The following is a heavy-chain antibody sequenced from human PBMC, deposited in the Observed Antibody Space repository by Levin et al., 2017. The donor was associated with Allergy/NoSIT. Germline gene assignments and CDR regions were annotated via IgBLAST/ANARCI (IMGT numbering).Heavy chain of an antibody. CDR1: GFSFDDYT. J-gene: IGHJ6*02. V-gene: IGHV3-43*01. CDR2: ISWDGNTT. Sequence: GGSLRLSCAASGFSFDDYTMHWVRQAPGKGLEWVSFISWDGNTTYYADSVGGRFTISRDNGKNSLYLQMNSLRSEDTALYYCAKDISHLYGVDVWGQGTTVIISS. CDR3: AKDISHLYGVDV.